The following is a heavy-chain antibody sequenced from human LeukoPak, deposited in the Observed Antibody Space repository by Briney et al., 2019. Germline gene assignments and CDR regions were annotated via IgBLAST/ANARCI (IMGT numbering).Heavy chain of an antibody. CDR1: GGPISNTPNY. D-gene: IGHD6-19*01. J-gene: IGHJ6*03. CDR2: IYHSRNT. Sequence: KTSETLSLTCTVSGGPISNTPNYWTWIRQPPGKGLEWVGSIYHSRNTYYNPSLKSRFSISGDRSKNQMSLRLKSVTAADTALYFCARGSGFEPQFYLYYYMDVWGKGTTVTISS. CDR3: ARGSGFEPQFYLYYYMDV. V-gene: IGHV4-39*01.